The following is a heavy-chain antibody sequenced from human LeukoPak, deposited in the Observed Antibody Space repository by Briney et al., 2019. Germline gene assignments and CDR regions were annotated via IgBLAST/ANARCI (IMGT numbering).Heavy chain of an antibody. D-gene: IGHD4-11*01. CDR3: ARELVGYSNLSDY. CDR1: GGTFSSYA. Sequence: SVKVSCKASGGTFSSYAISWVRQAPGQGLEWMGGIIPIFGTANYAQKFQGRVTITTDESTSTAYMELSSLRSEDTAVYYCARELVGYSNLSDYWGQGTLVTVSS. J-gene: IGHJ4*02. CDR2: IIPIFGTA. V-gene: IGHV1-69*05.